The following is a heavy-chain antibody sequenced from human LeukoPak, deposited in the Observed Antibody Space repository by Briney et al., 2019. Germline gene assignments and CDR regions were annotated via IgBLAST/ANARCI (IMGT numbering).Heavy chain of an antibody. Sequence: SETLSLTCTVSGGSISSYYWSWIRQPPGKGLEWIGYIYYSGSTNYNPSLKSRVTISVDTSKNQFSLKLSSVTAADTAVYYCARLSHDYGDYVDAFDIWGQGTMVTVSS. D-gene: IGHD4-17*01. CDR1: GGSISSYY. CDR3: ARLSHDYGDYVDAFDI. CDR2: IYYSGST. V-gene: IGHV4-59*01. J-gene: IGHJ3*02.